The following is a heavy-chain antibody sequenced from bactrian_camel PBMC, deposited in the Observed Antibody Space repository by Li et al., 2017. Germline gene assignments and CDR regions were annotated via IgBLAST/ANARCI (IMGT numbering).Heavy chain of an antibody. D-gene: IGHD2*01. CDR2: IDYSGTLT. V-gene: IGHV3S42*01. CDR1: GDINYSTCQ. Sequence: VQLVESGGGSVQAGGSLKLSCVASGDINYSTCQMSWVRQAPGKALEWLAQIDYSGTLTRINTPAEGRFTISRDNAKNMLYLRLRSLKPEDTAMYYCVSPPFGLYSGDFHYWGQGTQVTVS. J-gene: IGHJ6*01. CDR3: VSPPFGLYSGDFHY.